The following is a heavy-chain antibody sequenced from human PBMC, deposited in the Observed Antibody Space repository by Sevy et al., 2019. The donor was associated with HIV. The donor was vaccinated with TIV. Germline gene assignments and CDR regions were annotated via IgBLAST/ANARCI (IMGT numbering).Heavy chain of an antibody. CDR2: IKSKTDGGTT. J-gene: IGHJ6*02. Sequence: GGSLRLSCAASGFTFSNAWMSWVRQAPGKGLEGVGRIKSKTDGGTTDYAAPVKGRFTISRDDSKNTLYLQMNSLKTEDTAVYYCTTDVSSGYYYGYYYYGMDVWGQGTTVTVSS. CDR3: TTDVSSGYYYGYYYYGMDV. D-gene: IGHD3-22*01. CDR1: GFTFSNAW. V-gene: IGHV3-15*01.